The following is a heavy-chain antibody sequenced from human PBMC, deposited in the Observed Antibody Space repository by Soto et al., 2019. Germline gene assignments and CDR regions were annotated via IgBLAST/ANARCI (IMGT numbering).Heavy chain of an antibody. D-gene: IGHD3-16*01. V-gene: IGHV4-31*03. CDR1: GGSISSGGYY. Sequence: QVQLQESGPGLVKPSQTLSLTCTVSGGSISSGGYYWSWIRQHPGKGLEWIGYIYYSGSNYYNPSRKSRATISVDTSKNQFSLKLSSVTAADTAVYYCARVGGINWFDPWGQGTLVTVSS. J-gene: IGHJ5*02. CDR3: ARVGGINWFDP. CDR2: IYYSGSN.